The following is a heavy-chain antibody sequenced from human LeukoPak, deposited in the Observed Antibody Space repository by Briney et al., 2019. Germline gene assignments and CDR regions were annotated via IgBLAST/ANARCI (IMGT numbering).Heavy chain of an antibody. J-gene: IGHJ5*02. CDR2: FDPDDGAR. CDR1: GYSLTALA. D-gene: IGHD4-17*01. V-gene: IGHV1-24*01. Sequence: GASVKVSCKVSGYSLTALAIHWVRQAPGKGLEWMGRFDPDDGARIYSQRFQDRFLMTEDPSSDTAYMELSGLRSEDTAVYFCASDRTMTTVTSGQSWDDPWGQGTLATVSS. CDR3: ASDRTMTTVTSGQSWDDP.